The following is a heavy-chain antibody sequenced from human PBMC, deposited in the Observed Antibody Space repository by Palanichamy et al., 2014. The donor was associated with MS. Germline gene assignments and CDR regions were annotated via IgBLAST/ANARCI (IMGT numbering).Heavy chain of an antibody. CDR3: ARADYDIWSRQYYFDY. Sequence: EVQLVESGGALVQRGGSLRLSCAASGFTFSSHWMHWVRQAPGKGLVWVARINIDGSGTTYADSVRGRFTISRDNAKNTLYLPLDRLRADDTAVYYCARADYDIWSRQYYFDYWGQGTLVTVSS. V-gene: IGHV3-74*03. CDR1: GFTFSSHW. CDR2: INIDGSGT. J-gene: IGHJ4*02. D-gene: IGHD3-3*01.